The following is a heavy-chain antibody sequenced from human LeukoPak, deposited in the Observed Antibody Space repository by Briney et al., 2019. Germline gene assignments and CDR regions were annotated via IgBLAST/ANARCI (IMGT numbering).Heavy chain of an antibody. CDR3: ARELSRYYYYMDV. Sequence: PGGSLRLSCAASGFTFSSYSMNWVRQAPGKGLEWVSFISSSRSYIYYADSVKGRFTISRDNAKNSLYLQMNSLRAEDTAVYYCARELSRYYYYMDVWGKGTTVTVSS. CDR1: GFTFSSYS. D-gene: IGHD2-2*01. CDR2: ISSSRSYI. V-gene: IGHV3-21*01. J-gene: IGHJ6*03.